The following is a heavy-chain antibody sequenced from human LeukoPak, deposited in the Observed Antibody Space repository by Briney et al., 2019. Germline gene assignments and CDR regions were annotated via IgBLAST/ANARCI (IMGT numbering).Heavy chain of an antibody. J-gene: IGHJ5*02. CDR2: IYYSGST. CDR3: ARDLGIAAAAGGFDP. D-gene: IGHD6-13*01. V-gene: IGHV4-59*01. Sequence: SETLSLTCTVSGGSISSYYWSWIRQPPGKGLEWIGYIYYSGSTNYNPSLKSRVTISVDTSKNQFSLKLSSVTAADTAVYYCARDLGIAAAAGGFDPWGQGTLVTVSS. CDR1: GGSISSYY.